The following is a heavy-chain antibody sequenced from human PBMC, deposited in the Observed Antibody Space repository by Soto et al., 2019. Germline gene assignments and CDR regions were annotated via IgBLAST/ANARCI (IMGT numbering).Heavy chain of an antibody. CDR2: IPGNGGST. J-gene: IGHJ4*02. Sequence: GGSLRLSCASSGIIFSSYDLIWVRQSHAQGREWVSAIPGNGGSTYYAGSVKGRFTISRDNSKNTLYLQMNNLRVEDTAVYYCAKIGTSSSVSLPLVLLDYWGQGALVTVSS. CDR3: AKIGTSSSVSLPLVLLDY. V-gene: IGHV3-23*01. D-gene: IGHD6-6*01. CDR1: GIIFSSYD.